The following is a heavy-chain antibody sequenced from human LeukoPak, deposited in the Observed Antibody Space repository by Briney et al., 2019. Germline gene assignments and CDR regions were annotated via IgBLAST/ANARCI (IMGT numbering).Heavy chain of an antibody. J-gene: IGHJ6*02. Sequence: GGSLRLSCAASGFTVSSNYMSWVRQAPGKGLEWVSVIYSGGSTYYADSVKGRFTISRDNSKNTLYLQMNSLRAEDTAVYYCARVRTDYSNYYYYYYGTDVWGQGTTVTVSS. D-gene: IGHD4-11*01. CDR1: GFTVSSNY. V-gene: IGHV3-53*01. CDR2: IYSGGST. CDR3: ARVRTDYSNYYYYYYGTDV.